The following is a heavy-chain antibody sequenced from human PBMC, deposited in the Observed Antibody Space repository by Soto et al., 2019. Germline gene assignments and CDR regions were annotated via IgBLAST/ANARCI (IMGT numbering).Heavy chain of an antibody. J-gene: IGHJ4*02. CDR2: ISYDGSNK. D-gene: IGHD2-8*01. CDR3: AKSNIVLMVYAIGIDY. V-gene: IGHV3-30*18. Sequence: ESGGGVVQPGRSLRLSCAASGFTFSSYGMHWVRQAPGKGLEWVAVISYDGSNKYYADSVKGRFTISRDNSKNTLYLQMNSLRAEDTAVYYCAKSNIVLMVYAIGIDYWGQGTLVTVSS. CDR1: GFTFSSYG.